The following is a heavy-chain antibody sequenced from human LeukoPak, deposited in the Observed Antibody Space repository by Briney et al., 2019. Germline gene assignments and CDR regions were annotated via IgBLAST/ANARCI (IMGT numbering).Heavy chain of an antibody. J-gene: IGHJ4*02. Sequence: GGSLRLSCSASGFSFNNYAMSWIRQAPGKGLTWVSLVSPAYGRTYYADSVKGRFIISRDNSKNTLYLQMNSLRAEDTAVYYCAREMTIITYSFDSWGQGTLVTVSS. CDR3: AREMTIITYSFDS. CDR1: GFSFNNYA. CDR2: VSPAYGRT. D-gene: IGHD5-24*01. V-gene: IGHV3-23*01.